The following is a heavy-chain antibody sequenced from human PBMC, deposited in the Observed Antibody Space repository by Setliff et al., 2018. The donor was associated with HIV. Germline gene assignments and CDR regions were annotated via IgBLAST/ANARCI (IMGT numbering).Heavy chain of an antibody. V-gene: IGHV3-33*01. CDR3: TRDLGGPFDY. CDR2: IWYDGSNK. Sequence: LRLSCAASGFTFSSYGMHWVRQAPGKGLEWVAIIWYDGSNKYYADSVKGRFTISRDNSKNTLYLQMNSLRAEDTAVYYCTRDLGGPFDYWGQGTLVTVSS. D-gene: IGHD3-16*01. J-gene: IGHJ4*02. CDR1: GFTFSSYG.